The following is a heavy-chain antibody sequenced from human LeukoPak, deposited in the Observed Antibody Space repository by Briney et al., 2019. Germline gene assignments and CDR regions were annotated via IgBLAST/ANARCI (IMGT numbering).Heavy chain of an antibody. D-gene: IGHD1-26*01. CDR2: IYTSGST. V-gene: IGHV4-4*09. Sequence: PSETLSFTCTVSGGSISGYYWSWIRQPPGKGRKGIGYIYTSGSTNYNPSLKSRVTTSVDTSRNQFSLRLSSVTAADTATYFCARAYSRSYSHFDDWGQGPLVTVSS. CDR3: ARAYSRSYSHFDD. J-gene: IGHJ4*02. CDR1: GGSISGYY.